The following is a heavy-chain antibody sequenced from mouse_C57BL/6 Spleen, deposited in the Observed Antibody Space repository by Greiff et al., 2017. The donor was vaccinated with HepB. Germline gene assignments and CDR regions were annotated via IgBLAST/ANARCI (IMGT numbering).Heavy chain of an antibody. Sequence: EVQLVESGGGLVKPGGSLKLSCAASGFTFSDYGMHWVRQAPEKGLEWVAYISSGSSTIYYADTVKGRFTISRDNAKNTLFLQMTSLRSEDTAMFYCARRPRGYAMDYWGQGTSVTVSS. D-gene: IGHD6-1*01. CDR3: ARRPRGYAMDY. CDR1: GFTFSDYG. CDR2: ISSGSSTI. V-gene: IGHV5-17*01. J-gene: IGHJ4*01.